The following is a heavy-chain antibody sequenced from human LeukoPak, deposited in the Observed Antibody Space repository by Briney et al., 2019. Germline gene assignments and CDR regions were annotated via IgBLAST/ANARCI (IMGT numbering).Heavy chain of an antibody. V-gene: IGHV4-59*12. CDR1: GGSISSYY. CDR2: IYYSGST. CDR3: AREEGSPVSIGNWFDP. Sequence: SETLSLTCTVSGGSISSYYWSWIRQPPGKGLEWIGYIYYSGSTNYNPSLKSRVTISVDTSKNQFSLKLSSVTAADTAVYYCAREEGSPVSIGNWFDPWGQGTLVTVSS. D-gene: IGHD1-26*01. J-gene: IGHJ5*02.